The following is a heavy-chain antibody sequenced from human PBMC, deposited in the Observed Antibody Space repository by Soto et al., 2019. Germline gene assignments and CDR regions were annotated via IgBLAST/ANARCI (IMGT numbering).Heavy chain of an antibody. V-gene: IGHV1-18*01. D-gene: IGHD3-10*01. J-gene: IGHJ5*02. CDR1: GYTFTNYV. CDR3: ARGVGAGSYYNQYNWFDP. CDR2: ISAYDGNT. Sequence: GASVKVCCKASGYTFTNYVISWVRQANGQGIEWMGWISAYDGNTNYAQKLQGRVTMTTDTSTSTAYMELRSLRSDDTAVYYCARGVGAGSYYNQYNWFDPWGQGTLVTVSS.